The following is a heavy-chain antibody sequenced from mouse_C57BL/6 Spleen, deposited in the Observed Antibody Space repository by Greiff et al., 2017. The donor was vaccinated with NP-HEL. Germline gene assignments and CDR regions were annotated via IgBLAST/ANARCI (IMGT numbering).Heavy chain of an antibody. CDR2: ISSGSSTI. CDR1: GFTFSDYG. Sequence: EVNVVESGGGLVKPGGSLKLSCAASGFTFSDYGMHWVRQAPEKGLELVAYISSGSSTIYYADTVKGRFTISRDNAKNTLFLQMTSLRSEDTAMYYCAITTVVAPDDWGQGTTLTVSS. J-gene: IGHJ2*01. V-gene: IGHV5-17*01. D-gene: IGHD1-1*01. CDR3: AITTVVAPDD.